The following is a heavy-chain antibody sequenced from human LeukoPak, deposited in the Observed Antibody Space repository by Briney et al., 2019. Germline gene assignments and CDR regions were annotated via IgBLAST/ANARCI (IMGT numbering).Heavy chain of an antibody. CDR2: IYYSGST. Sequence: SETLSLTCTVSGGSISSYYWSWIRQPPGKGLEWIGYIYYSGSTYYNPSLKSRVTISVDTSKNQFSLKLSSVTAADTAVYYCARTEIVGATLPSFDYWGQGTLVTVSS. D-gene: IGHD1-26*01. V-gene: IGHV4-59*04. J-gene: IGHJ4*02. CDR1: GGSISSYY. CDR3: ARTEIVGATLPSFDY.